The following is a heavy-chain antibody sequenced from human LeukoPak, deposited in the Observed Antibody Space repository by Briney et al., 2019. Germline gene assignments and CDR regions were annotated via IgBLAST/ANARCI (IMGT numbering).Heavy chain of an antibody. D-gene: IGHD3-10*01. Sequence: PSETLSLTCAVYGGSFSGYYWSWLRQPPGKGLEWIGEINHSGSTNYNPSLKSRVTISVDTSKNQFSLKLSSMTAADTAVYYCARVGYYYGSGSSLYYFDYWGQGTLVTVSS. CDR1: GGSFSGYY. CDR3: ARVGYYYGSGSSLYYFDY. V-gene: IGHV4-34*01. CDR2: INHSGST. J-gene: IGHJ4*02.